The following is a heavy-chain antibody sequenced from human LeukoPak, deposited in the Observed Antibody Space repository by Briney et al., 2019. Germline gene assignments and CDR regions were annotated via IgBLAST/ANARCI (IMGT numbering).Heavy chain of an antibody. D-gene: IGHD3-9*01. CDR3: AKLRYFDWLPKDGDYYMDV. V-gene: IGHV4-38-2*02. Sequence: SETLSLTCTVSGYSISSGYYWGWIRQPPGKGLEWIGSIYHSGSTYYNPSLKSRVTISVDTSKNQFSLKLSSVTAADTAVYYCAKLRYFDWLPKDGDYYMDVWGKGTTVTVSS. CDR2: IYHSGST. J-gene: IGHJ6*03. CDR1: GYSISSGYY.